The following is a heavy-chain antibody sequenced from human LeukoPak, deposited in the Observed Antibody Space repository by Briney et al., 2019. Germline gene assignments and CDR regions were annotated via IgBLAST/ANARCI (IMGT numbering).Heavy chain of an antibody. Sequence: GESLKISCKGSGYSFTGYWIGWVRQMPGKGLEWMGIIDPADSDTRYSPSFQGQVTISADKSISTAYLQWSSLKASDSAIYYCARRKTANDYWGQGTLVTVSS. V-gene: IGHV5-51*01. CDR3: ARRKTANDY. CDR2: IDPADSDT. D-gene: IGHD5-18*01. J-gene: IGHJ4*02. CDR1: GYSFTGYW.